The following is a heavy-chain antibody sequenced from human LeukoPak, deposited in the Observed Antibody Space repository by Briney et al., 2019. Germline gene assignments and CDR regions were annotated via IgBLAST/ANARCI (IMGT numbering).Heavy chain of an antibody. CDR1: GFTFSSYW. J-gene: IGHJ6*02. CDR3: VRDMDV. Sequence: GGSLRLFCVTSGFTFSSYWMTWVRQAPGKGLEWVANINQDGHEKNYVDSVKGRFTISRDNPKNSLYLQMNSLRAEDTAVYFCVRDMDVWAQGTTVTVSS. CDR2: INQDGHEK. V-gene: IGHV3-7*05.